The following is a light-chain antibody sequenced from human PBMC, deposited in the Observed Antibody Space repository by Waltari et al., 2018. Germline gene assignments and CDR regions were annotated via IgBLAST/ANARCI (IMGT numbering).Light chain of an antibody. J-gene: IGLJ1*01. CDR1: ALPKKS. V-gene: IGLV3-25*03. CDR3: QSADSSGTYV. CDR2: KDS. Sequence: SYELTQPPSVSVSPGQTARITCSGDALPKKSADWYQKKPGQAQVLVINKDSERPSGIPERFSGSSSGTTVTLTISGVQAEDEADYYCQSADSSGTYVFGTGTKVTVL.